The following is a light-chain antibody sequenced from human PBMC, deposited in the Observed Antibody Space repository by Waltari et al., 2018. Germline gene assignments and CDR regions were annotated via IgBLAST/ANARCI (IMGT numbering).Light chain of an antibody. CDR2: EVI. CDR1: SNNVGSYDL. J-gene: IGLJ3*02. Sequence: QSALTQPASVSGSPGQSITISCTGTSNNVGSYDLVSWYQFRPGEVPKLLIYEVIKRPSGDSDCFSCSKSDNTASLTISRLQAEDEAAYYCCSYAASAPRLVFGGGTNLTVL. V-gene: IGLV2-23*02. CDR3: CSYAASAPRLV.